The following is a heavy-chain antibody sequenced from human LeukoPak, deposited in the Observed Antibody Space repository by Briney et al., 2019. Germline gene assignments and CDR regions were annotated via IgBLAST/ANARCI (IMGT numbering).Heavy chain of an antibody. CDR1: GSSIDSGYY. V-gene: IGHV4-38-2*01. J-gene: IGHJ3*02. CDR3: ARAPLGPDAFDI. CDR2: IYHSGST. Sequence: SETPSLTCAVSGSSIDSGYYWGWIRQPPGKGLEWIGYIYHSGSTYYNPSLKGRVTISVDTSKNQFSLKLSSVTAADTAVYYCARAPLGPDAFDIWGQGTMVIVSS.